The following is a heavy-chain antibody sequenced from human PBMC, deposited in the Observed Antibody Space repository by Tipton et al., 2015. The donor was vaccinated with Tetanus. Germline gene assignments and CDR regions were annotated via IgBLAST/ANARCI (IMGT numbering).Heavy chain of an antibody. J-gene: IGHJ4*02. V-gene: IGHV4-31*03. CDR3: ARDQARGARGWNYFDY. D-gene: IGHD1-26*01. CDR2: THYSGSA. Sequence: TLSLTCTVSGGSIGSGGYHWSWVRQHPGKGLEWIGYTHYSGSASYNPSLKSRVTISVDTSKNQFSLKLNSVTAADTAVYYCARDQARGARGWNYFDYWGRGTLVTVSS. CDR1: GGSIGSGGYH.